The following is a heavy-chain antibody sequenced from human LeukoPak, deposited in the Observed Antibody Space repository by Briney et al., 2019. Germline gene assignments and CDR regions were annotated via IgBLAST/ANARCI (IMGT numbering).Heavy chain of an antibody. V-gene: IGHV3-48*04. J-gene: IGHJ3*02. CDR1: GFTFRSFS. D-gene: IGHD4/OR15-4a*01. CDR3: ARDPNYAFDI. Sequence: PGGSLRLYCGASGFTFRSFSMNWGCQAPGRGLQWVSYISSSSSTIYYADSVKGRFTISRDNAKNSLYLQMNSLRAEDTAVYYCARDPNYAFDIWGQGTMVTVSS. CDR2: ISSSSSTI.